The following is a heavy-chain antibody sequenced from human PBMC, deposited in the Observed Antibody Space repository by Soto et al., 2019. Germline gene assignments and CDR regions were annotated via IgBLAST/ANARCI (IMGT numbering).Heavy chain of an antibody. D-gene: IGHD3-10*01. V-gene: IGHV4-30-4*01. CDR2: IYYSGST. J-gene: IGHJ6*02. Sequence: SETLSLTCTVSGGSISSGDYYWSWIRQPPGKGLEWIGYIYYSGSTYYNPSLKSRVTISVDTSKNQFSLKLSSVTAADTAVYYCARGTFMVRGYYYYRVDVYGHRPTVSVSS. CDR3: ARGTFMVRGYYYYRVDV. CDR1: GGSISSGDYY.